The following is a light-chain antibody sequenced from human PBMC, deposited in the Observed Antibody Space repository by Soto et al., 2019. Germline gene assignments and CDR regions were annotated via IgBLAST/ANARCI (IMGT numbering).Light chain of an antibody. V-gene: IGLV2-14*03. J-gene: IGLJ2*01. CDR3: SSYTRSRIRV. Sequence: QSALTQPASVSGSPGQAITISCTGTSSDVGAYNYVSWYQHHPGKAPKLIIYDVSNRPSGVSNHFSGSKSGNTASLTISGLQADDEADYYCSSYTRSRIRVFGGGTKLTVL. CDR2: DVS. CDR1: SSDVGAYNY.